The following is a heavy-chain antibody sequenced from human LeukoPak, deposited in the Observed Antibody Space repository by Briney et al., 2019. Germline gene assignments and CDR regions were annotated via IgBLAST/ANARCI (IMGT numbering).Heavy chain of an antibody. J-gene: IGHJ5*02. CDR2: INPNSGGT. CDR3: ARDRGGNWFDP. Sequence: ASVTVSCKASGYTFTGYYMHWIRQPPGQGLEWMGWINPNSGGTNYAQKFQGRVNMTRVTSISSAYMELSRLRSDDRAADYCARDRGGNWFDPWGEGSLVTVSP. D-gene: IGHD3-3*01. CDR1: GYTFTGYY. V-gene: IGHV1-2*02.